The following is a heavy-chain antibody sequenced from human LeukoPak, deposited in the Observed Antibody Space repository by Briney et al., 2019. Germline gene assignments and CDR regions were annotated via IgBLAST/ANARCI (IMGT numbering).Heavy chain of an antibody. CDR1: GYTFTGYY. Sequence: GASVKVSCKASGYTFTGYYMHWVRQAPGQGLEWMGWINPNSGGTNYAQKFQGRVTMTRDTSISTAYMELSRLRSDDTAVYHCARFPWWDPYLFDYWGQGTLVTVSS. J-gene: IGHJ4*02. CDR3: ARFPWWDPYLFDY. CDR2: INPNSGGT. D-gene: IGHD1-26*01. V-gene: IGHV1-2*02.